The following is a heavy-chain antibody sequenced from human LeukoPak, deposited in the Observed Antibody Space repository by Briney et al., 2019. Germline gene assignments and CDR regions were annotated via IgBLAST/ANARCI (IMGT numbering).Heavy chain of an antibody. J-gene: IGHJ5*02. CDR2: IKQDGSEK. D-gene: IGHD2-15*01. Sequence: GGSLRLSCAASGFTFSSYWMSWVRQAPGKGLEWVANIKQDGSEKYYVDSVKGRFTISRDNAKNSLYLQMNGLRAEDTAVYYCAGGPSNDWFDPWGQGTLVTVSS. V-gene: IGHV3-7*03. CDR3: AGGPSNDWFDP. CDR1: GFTFSSYW.